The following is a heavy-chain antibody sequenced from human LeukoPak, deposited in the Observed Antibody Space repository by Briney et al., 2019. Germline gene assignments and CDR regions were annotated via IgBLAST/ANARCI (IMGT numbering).Heavy chain of an antibody. V-gene: IGHV4-59*01. D-gene: IGHD1-1*01. J-gene: IGHJ2*01. CDR1: GGSIRSYY. Sequence: PSETLSLTCTVSGGSIRSYYWSWVRQPPGKGLEGIGYFYYSGSTNYNPSLKSRVTISVDTSKNQFSLKLNSVTAADTAVYYCVRGRDNADWYFDLWGRGTLVTVSS. CDR2: FYYSGST. CDR3: VRGRDNADWYFDL.